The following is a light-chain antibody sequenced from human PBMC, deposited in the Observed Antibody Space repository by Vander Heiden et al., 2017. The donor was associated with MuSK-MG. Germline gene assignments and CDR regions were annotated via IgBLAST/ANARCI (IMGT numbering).Light chain of an antibody. V-gene: IGKV1-39*01. CDR2: AGS. J-gene: IGKJ1*01. Sequence: DIQTIQSPSSLSASVGDRVTITCRSSRTISSYLSWYQQKPGKAPTLLVYAGSNLQSGVPSRFSDSESGTEFTLTISGLQPEDVATYYCLQKHRAPRTFGQGTKVDI. CDR1: RTISSY. CDR3: LQKHRAPRT.